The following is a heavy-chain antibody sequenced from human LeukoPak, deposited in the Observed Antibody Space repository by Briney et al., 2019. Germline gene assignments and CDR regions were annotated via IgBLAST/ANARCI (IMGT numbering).Heavy chain of an antibody. CDR3: ARAVGAVAGHGTD. D-gene: IGHD6-19*01. Sequence: SETLSLTCAVYGGSFSGYYWSWIRQPPGKGLEWVGEINHSGSTNYNPSLKSRVTISVDTSKNQFSLKLSSVTAADTAVYYCARAVGAVAGHGTDWGQGTLVTVSS. J-gene: IGHJ4*02. CDR2: INHSGST. V-gene: IGHV4-34*01. CDR1: GGSFSGYY.